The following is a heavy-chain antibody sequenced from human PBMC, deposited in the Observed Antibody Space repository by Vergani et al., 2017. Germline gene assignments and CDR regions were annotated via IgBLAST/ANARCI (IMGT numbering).Heavy chain of an antibody. CDR2: IYHSGST. CDR1: GYSISSGYY. Sequence: QVQLQESGPGLVKPSETLSLTCAVSGYSISSGYYWGWIRQPPGKGLEWIGSIYHSGSTYYNPSLKSRVTISVDTSKNQFSLKLSSVTAADTAVYYCARCIVGAQFTYYYMDVWGKGTTVTVSS. V-gene: IGHV4-38-2*01. J-gene: IGHJ6*03. D-gene: IGHD1-26*01. CDR3: ARCIVGAQFTYYYMDV.